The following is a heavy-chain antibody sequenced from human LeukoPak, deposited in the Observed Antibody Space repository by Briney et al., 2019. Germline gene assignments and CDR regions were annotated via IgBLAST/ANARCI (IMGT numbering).Heavy chain of an antibody. CDR2: INHSGST. D-gene: IGHD2-2*01. J-gene: IGHJ4*02. CDR3: ARGLNRFLPAAQLDY. CDR1: GGSFSGYY. Sequence: SETLSLTCAVYGGSFSGYYWSWIRQPPGKRLEWIGEINHSGSTNYNPSLKSRVTISVDTSKNQFSLKLSSVTAADTAVYYCARGLNRFLPAAQLDYWGQGTLVTVSS. V-gene: IGHV4-34*01.